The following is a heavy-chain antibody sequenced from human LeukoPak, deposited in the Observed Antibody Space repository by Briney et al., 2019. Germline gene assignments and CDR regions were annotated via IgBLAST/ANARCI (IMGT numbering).Heavy chain of an antibody. D-gene: IGHD3-9*01. J-gene: IGHJ4*02. CDR3: ARAARRYFDGVRRYYFDY. CDR2: MNKGGSET. Sequence: GGSLRLSCAASGFTFGRHWMSWVRQAPGKGLEWVAHMNKGGSETTNVDSVKGRFTISRDNAKNSLYLQMNSLRAEDTAVYYCARAARRYFDGVRRYYFDYWGQGTLVTVSS. V-gene: IGHV3-7*01. CDR1: GFTFGRHW.